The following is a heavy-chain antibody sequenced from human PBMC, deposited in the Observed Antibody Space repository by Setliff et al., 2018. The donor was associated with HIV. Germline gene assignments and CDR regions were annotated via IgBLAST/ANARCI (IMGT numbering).Heavy chain of an antibody. V-gene: IGHV4-59*08. CDR2: IYNSAST. CDR1: GDSISTDY. J-gene: IGHJ4*02. Sequence: PSETLSLTCTVSGDSISTDYWTWIRQPQGKGLEWIGYIYNSASTSYNPSLKSRVTISVDASKNQFSLKLSSVTAADTAVYYCARHSPSDYWGQGTLVTVS. CDR3: ARHSPSDY.